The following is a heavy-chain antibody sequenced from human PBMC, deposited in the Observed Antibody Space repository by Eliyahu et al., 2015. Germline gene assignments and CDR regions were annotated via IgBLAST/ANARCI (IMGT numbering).Heavy chain of an antibody. D-gene: IGHD6-19*01. CDR3: ARTRSGWWVADY. Sequence: QVQLQESGPGLVKPSQTLSLTCAVSGYSISSSNWWGWIRQPPGKGLEWIGYIYYSGRVYYNPSLKSRVSMSVDTSMNQFSLKLSSVTAVDTAVYYCARTRSGWWVADYWGQGTLVTVSS. J-gene: IGHJ4*02. CDR2: IYYSGRV. V-gene: IGHV4-28*02. CDR1: GYSISSSNW.